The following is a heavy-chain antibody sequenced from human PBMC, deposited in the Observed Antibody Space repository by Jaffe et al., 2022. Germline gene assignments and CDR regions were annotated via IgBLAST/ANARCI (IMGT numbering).Heavy chain of an antibody. J-gene: IGHJ6*03. V-gene: IGHV4-34*01. Sequence: QVQLQQWGAGLLKPSETLSLTCAVYGGSFSGYYWSWIRQPPGKGLEWIGEINHSGSTNYNPSLKSRVTISVDTSKNQFSLKLSSVTAADTAVYYCARGGRVFGVVPNYYYYYMDVWGKGTTVTVSS. D-gene: IGHD3-3*01. CDR2: INHSGST. CDR1: GGSFSGYY. CDR3: ARGGRVFGVVPNYYYYYMDV.